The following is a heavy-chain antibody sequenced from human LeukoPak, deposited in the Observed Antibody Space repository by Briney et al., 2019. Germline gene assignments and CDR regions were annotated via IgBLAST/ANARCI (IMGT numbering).Heavy chain of an antibody. Sequence: GGSLRLSCAASGFTFSSYGIHWVRQAPGKGLEWVAVIWYDGSNKYYADSVKGRFTISRDSSKNTLYLQMNSLRAEDTAVYYCANERRYYFDYWGQGTLVTVSS. CDR1: GFTFSSYG. V-gene: IGHV3-30*02. CDR3: ANERRYYFDY. J-gene: IGHJ4*02. CDR2: IWYDGSNK.